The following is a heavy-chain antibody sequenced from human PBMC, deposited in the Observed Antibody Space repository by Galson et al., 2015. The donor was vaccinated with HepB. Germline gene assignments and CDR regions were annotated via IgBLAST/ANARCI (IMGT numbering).Heavy chain of an antibody. J-gene: IGHJ4*02. CDR1: GYTFTGYY. Sequence: SVKVSCKASGYTFTGYYIHWVRQAPGQGFEWMGRINPDRGGTKYAQKFQGRVTMTRETSISTVYMDLRRLRSDDTAVYYCARINSVFCSSTTCRPDYWGQGTLVTVSS. CDR3: ARINSVFCSSTTCRPDY. V-gene: IGHV1-2*06. CDR2: INPDRGGT. D-gene: IGHD2-2*01.